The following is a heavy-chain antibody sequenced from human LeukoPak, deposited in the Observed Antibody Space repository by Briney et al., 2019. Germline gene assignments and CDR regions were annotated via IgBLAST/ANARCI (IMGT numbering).Heavy chain of an antibody. D-gene: IGHD6-19*01. V-gene: IGHV4-39*01. J-gene: IGHJ5*02. CDR3: ARVLAVALFHNWFDP. Sequence: SETLSLTCTVSGGSISSSSYYWGWIRQPPGKGLEWIGSIYYGGSTFYNPSLKSRVTISVDASKNQFSLKLSSVTAADTAVYYCARVLAVALFHNWFDPWGQGTLVTVSS. CDR1: GGSISSSSYY. CDR2: IYYGGST.